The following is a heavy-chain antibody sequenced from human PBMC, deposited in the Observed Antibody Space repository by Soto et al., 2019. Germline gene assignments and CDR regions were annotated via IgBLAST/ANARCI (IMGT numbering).Heavy chain of an antibody. CDR1: GGSISSGGYS. V-gene: IGHV4-30-2*01. CDR2: IYHSGST. Sequence: SETLSLTCAVSGGSISSGGYSWSWIRQPPGKGLEWIGYIYHSGSTYYNPSLKSRVTISVDTSRNQISLKLSSVTAADTAVYYCARGYGRNFDYWGQGTLVTV. J-gene: IGHJ4*02. D-gene: IGHD5-18*01. CDR3: ARGYGRNFDY.